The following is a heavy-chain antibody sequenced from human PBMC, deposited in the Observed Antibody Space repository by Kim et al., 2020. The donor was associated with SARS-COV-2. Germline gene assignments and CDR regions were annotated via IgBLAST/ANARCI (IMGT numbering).Heavy chain of an antibody. J-gene: IGHJ4*02. V-gene: IGHV3-74*01. CDR3: ATLASIDY. CDR2: RST. Sequence: RSTVSADYVKDGFTMSRDNAKNTQYLQKKSLRAEDTAVYYCATLASIDYWGQGTLVTVSS. D-gene: IGHD2-2*01.